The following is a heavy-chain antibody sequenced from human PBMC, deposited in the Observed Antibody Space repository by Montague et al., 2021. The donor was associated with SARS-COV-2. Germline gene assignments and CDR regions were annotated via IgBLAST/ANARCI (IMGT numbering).Heavy chain of an antibody. Sequence: SLRLSCAASGFTFSYYGMNWVRQAPGKGLEWVSPISGRSDHRYYADSLKGRFTISRDNAKNSLYLQMNSLRAEDTAVYYCARDTSSTVRGVTTDYTYDGIDVWGQGTAVTVSS. V-gene: IGHV3-21*01. J-gene: IGHJ6*02. D-gene: IGHD3-10*01. CDR1: GFTFSYYG. CDR2: ISGRSDHR. CDR3: ARDTSSTVRGVTTDYTYDGIDV.